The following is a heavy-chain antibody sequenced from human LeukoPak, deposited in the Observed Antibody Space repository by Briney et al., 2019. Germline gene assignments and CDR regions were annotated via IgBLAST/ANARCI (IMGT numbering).Heavy chain of an antibody. CDR2: ISHDRSNI. Sequence: GGSLRLSCAASGFSFSTSTMHWVRQAPGKGREGLAIISHDRSNIFYADSVKGRFTVSRDNSRITLYVQMDSLTAGDTAVYYCATGQVTTASPWQWGPKEVGTRFRGLDSWGQGTLVTVSS. V-gene: IGHV3-30*01. J-gene: IGHJ5*01. CDR3: ATGQVTTASPWQWGPKEVGTRFRGLDS. CDR1: GFSFSTST. D-gene: IGHD2-21*02.